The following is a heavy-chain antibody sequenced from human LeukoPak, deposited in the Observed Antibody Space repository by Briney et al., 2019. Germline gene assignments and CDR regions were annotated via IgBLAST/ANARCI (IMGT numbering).Heavy chain of an antibody. CDR2: IYSGGST. Sequence: GGSLRLSCAASGFTVSSNYMSWVRQAPGKGLEWVSVIYSGGSTYYADSVKGRFTISRDNSKNTLYLQMNSLRAEDTAVYYCARGYSSSWYSSDPWGQGTLVTVSS. V-gene: IGHV3-53*01. D-gene: IGHD6-13*01. CDR3: ARGYSSSWYSSDP. CDR1: GFTVSSNY. J-gene: IGHJ5*02.